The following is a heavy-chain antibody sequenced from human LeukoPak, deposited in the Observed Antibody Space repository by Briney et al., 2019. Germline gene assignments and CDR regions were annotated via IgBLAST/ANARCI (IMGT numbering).Heavy chain of an antibody. Sequence: ASVKVSCKASGYTFTSYGISWGRQAPGQGLEWMGWISAYNGNTNYAQKLQGRVTMTTDTTTSTAYMELRSLISDDAAVDYCARTITTFMDGWGKGTTVTVSS. CDR1: GYTFTSYG. CDR3: ARTITTFMDG. D-gene: IGHD3-22*01. J-gene: IGHJ6*03. V-gene: IGHV1-18*01. CDR2: ISAYNGNT.